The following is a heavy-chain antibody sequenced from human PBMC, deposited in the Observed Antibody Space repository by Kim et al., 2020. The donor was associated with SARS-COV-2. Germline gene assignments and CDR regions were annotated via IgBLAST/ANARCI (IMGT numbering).Heavy chain of an antibody. CDR1: GYTFTSYA. D-gene: IGHD6-13*01. CDR3: ARVGSSNWYVDYYYGMDV. Sequence: ASVKVSCKASGYTFTSYAMNWVRQAPGQGLEWMGWINTNTGNPTYAQGFTGRFVFSLDTSVSTAYLQISSLKAEDTAVYYCARVGSSNWYVDYYYGMDVWGQGTTVTVSS. J-gene: IGHJ6*02. V-gene: IGHV7-4-1*02. CDR2: INTNTGNP.